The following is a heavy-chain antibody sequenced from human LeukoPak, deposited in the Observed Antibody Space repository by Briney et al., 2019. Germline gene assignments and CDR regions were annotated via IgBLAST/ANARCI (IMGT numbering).Heavy chain of an antibody. J-gene: IGHJ4*02. CDR3: ARQITMVRGGRDFDY. CDR2: IYYSGST. CDR1: GGSISSSSYY. Sequence: SETLSLTCTVSGGSISSSSYYWGWIRQPPGKGLEWIGSIYYSGSTYYNPSLKSRVTISVDTSKNQFSLKLSSVTAADTAVYYCARQITMVRGGRDFDYWGQGTLVTVSS. D-gene: IGHD3-10*01. V-gene: IGHV4-39*01.